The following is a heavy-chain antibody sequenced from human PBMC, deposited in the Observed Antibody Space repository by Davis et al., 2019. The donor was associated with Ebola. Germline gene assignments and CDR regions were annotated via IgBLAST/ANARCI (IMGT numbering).Heavy chain of an antibody. CDR1: GGSISSSSSY. CDR2: IYYSGST. J-gene: IGHJ3*02. Sequence: SETLSLTCTVSGGSISSSSSYWGWIRQPPGKGLEWIGNIYYSGSTYYNPSLKSRVTISVDKSKNQFSLKLSSVTAADTALYYCARDGYGEGAFDIWGQGTMVTVSS. CDR3: ARDGYGEGAFDI. V-gene: IGHV4-39*07. D-gene: IGHD4-17*01.